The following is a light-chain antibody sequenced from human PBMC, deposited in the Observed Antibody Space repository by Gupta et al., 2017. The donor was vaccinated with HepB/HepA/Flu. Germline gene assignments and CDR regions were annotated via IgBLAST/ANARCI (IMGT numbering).Light chain of an antibody. CDR3: QQYNNWPQT. J-gene: IGKJ1*01. CDR2: GAS. Sequence: EIVMTQSPATLSVSPGERATLSCRASQSVSSNLAWYQQKPGQAPRLLIYGASTRATGIPARFPGSGSGTEFTLTISSLQSEDFAVYYCQQYNNWPQTFGQGTKVEIK. V-gene: IGKV3-15*01. CDR1: QSVSSN.